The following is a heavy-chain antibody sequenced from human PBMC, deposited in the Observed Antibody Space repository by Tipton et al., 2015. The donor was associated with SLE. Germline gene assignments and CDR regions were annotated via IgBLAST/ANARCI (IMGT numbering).Heavy chain of an antibody. J-gene: IGHJ1*01. Sequence: QLVQSGAEVKKPGASVKASCKASGYTFTSYGISWVRQAPGQGLEWMGWISTYNGNTDYAQKLQGRVTMTTDTSTSTAYMELRSLRSDDTAVYYCSSLVAGTYFLHWVQGTLVTVSS. CDR1: GYTFTSYG. CDR3: SSLVAGTYFLH. D-gene: IGHD6-19*01. CDR2: ISTYNGNT. V-gene: IGHV1-18*01.